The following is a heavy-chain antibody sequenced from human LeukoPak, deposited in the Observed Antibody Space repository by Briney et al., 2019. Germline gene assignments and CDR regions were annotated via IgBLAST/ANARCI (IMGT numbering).Heavy chain of an antibody. D-gene: IGHD4-17*01. V-gene: IGHV3-7*01. CDR1: GFTLSSYW. J-gene: IGHJ3*02. CDR3: ARATDYVDIYDAFDI. Sequence: PGGSLRLSCAASGFTLSSYWMTWVRQAPGKGLEWVANIKQDGSEKYYVDSVKGRFTISRDNANNSLYLQMNSLRAEDTAVYYCARATDYVDIYDAFDIWGQGTMATVSS. CDR2: IKQDGSEK.